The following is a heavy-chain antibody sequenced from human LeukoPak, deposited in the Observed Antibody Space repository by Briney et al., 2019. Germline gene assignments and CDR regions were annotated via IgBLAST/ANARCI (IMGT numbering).Heavy chain of an antibody. V-gene: IGHV1-2*04. CDR3: ARGSSDYYGSESYYSAIIDY. Sequence: ASVKVSCKASGYTFTGYYMHWVRQAPGQGLEWMGWINPNSGGTNYAQKFQGWVTMTRDTSISTAYMELSRLRSDDTAVYYCARGSSDYYGSESYYSAIIDYWGQGTLVTVSS. J-gene: IGHJ4*02. D-gene: IGHD3-10*01. CDR2: INPNSGGT. CDR1: GYTFTGYY.